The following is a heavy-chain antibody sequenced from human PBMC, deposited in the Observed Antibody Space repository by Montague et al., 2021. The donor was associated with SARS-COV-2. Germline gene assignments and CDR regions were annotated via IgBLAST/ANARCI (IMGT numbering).Heavy chain of an antibody. J-gene: IGHJ2*01. CDR3: ARDGYNAHQNYWYFDL. CDR2: IYYSGST. V-gene: IGHV4-59*12. CDR1: GGSISTYY. D-gene: IGHD5-24*01. Sequence: SETLSLTCTASGGSISTYYWSWIRQPPGKGLEWIGCIYYSGSTNYSPSLKSRVTISVDTSKNQFSLKLSSVTAADTAVYYCARDGYNAHQNYWYFDLWGRGTLVTVSS.